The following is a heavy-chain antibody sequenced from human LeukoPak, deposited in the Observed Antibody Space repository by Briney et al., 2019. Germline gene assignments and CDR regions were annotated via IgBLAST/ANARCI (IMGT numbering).Heavy chain of an antibody. J-gene: IGHJ4*02. CDR3: VRSSRESIYASGGVFDY. CDR1: GFSFSSYW. Sequence: GGSLRLSCAASGFSFSSYWMSWVRQGPGKGLEWVATIRQEGTEKDYVNSVSGRFTISRDNARNSLFLQMSSLRAEDTAMFYCVRSSRESIYASGGVFDYWGQGTLVTVSS. CDR2: IRQEGTEK. V-gene: IGHV3-7*01. D-gene: IGHD3-10*01.